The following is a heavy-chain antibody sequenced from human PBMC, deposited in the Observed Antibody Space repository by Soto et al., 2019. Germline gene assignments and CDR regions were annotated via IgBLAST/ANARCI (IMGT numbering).Heavy chain of an antibody. CDR3: ASAYDSSGYFGY. CDR1: GRTISSVSYY. CDR2: IYYSGST. Sequence: SETMSVTCTVAGRTISSVSYYWSWIRQPPGKGLEWIGYIYYSGSTYYNPSLRSRVTISVDTSKNHFSLKLSSVTAADTAVYYCASAYDSSGYFGYWGQGTLVTVSS. D-gene: IGHD3-22*01. V-gene: IGHV4-30-4*01. J-gene: IGHJ4*02.